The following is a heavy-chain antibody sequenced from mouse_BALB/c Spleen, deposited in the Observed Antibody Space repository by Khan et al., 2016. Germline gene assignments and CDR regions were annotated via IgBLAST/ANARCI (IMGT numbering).Heavy chain of an antibody. J-gene: IGHJ4*01. Sequence: EVELVESGGGLVQPTGSLKLSCAASGFTFNTYAMNWVRQAPGKGLEGFARIKSKTNNYATYYADSVKDRFTISRDDSQGMLYLQMNNLKTEDTAMYYCVGYYYDYWGQGTSVTVSS. CDR1: GFTFNTYA. CDR3: VGYYYDY. D-gene: IGHD1-1*01. V-gene: IGHV10-1*02. CDR2: IKSKTNNYAT.